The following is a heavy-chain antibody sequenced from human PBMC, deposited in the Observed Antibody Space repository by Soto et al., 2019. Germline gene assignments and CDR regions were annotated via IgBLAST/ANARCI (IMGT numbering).Heavy chain of an antibody. Sequence: QVQLVESGGGVVQPGGSLRLSCAASGFTFSNFVMHWVRQAPGKGLEWVAATSYDGKNKDHADSVKGRFTISRDNSKNTLYLQMNSLRHEATAVYFCARERAIAATGIFYYWGQGTLVTVSS. D-gene: IGHD6-13*01. V-gene: IGHV3-30*04. J-gene: IGHJ4*02. CDR2: TSYDGKNK. CDR3: ARERAIAATGIFYY. CDR1: GFTFSNFV.